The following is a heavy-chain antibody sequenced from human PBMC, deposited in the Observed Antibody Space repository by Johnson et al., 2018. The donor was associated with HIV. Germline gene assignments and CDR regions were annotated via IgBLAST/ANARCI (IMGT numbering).Heavy chain of an antibody. Sequence: MLLVESGGGLVKPGGSLRLSCAASGFTFSSYAMSWVRQAPGKGLEWVSAISGSGGSTYYADYVKGRFTISRDNSKNTLYLQMNSLRAEATAVYYCAKGRGDYGGNRDAFDIWGQGTMVTVSS. CDR2: ISGSGGST. CDR3: AKGRGDYGGNRDAFDI. CDR1: GFTFSSYA. D-gene: IGHD4-23*01. V-gene: IGHV3-23*04. J-gene: IGHJ3*02.